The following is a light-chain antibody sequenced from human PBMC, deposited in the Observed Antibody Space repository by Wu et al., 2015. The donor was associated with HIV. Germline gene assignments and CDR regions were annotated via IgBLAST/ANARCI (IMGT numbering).Light chain of an antibody. V-gene: IGKV3-15*01. CDR3: QQYNNWPFFT. J-gene: IGKJ3*01. CDR2: DAS. Sequence: VLTQSPGTLSLSSGQRATLSCRASQNITNYLAWYQQRLGQPPRLLIYDASTRATDIPATFIGSGSGTDFTLTISSVQSEDFAVYFCQQYNNWPFFTFGPGTKVDIK. CDR1: QNITNY.